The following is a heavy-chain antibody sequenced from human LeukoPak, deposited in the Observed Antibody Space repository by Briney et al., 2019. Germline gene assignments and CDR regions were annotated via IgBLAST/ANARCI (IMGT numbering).Heavy chain of an antibody. CDR3: ARVVDIVATIDY. D-gene: IGHD5-12*01. J-gene: IGHJ4*02. CDR2: IYYSGST. CDR1: GGSISSSSYY. Sequence: SSETLSLTCTVSGGSISSSSYYWGWIRQPPGKGLEWIGSIYYSGSTYYNPSLKSRVTISVDTSKNQFSLKLSSVTAADTAVYYCARVVDIVATIDYWGQGTLVTVSS. V-gene: IGHV4-39*07.